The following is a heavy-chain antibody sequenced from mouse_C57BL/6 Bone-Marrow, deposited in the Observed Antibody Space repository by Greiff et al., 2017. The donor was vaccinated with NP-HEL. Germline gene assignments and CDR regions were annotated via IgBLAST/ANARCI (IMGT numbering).Heavy chain of an antibody. J-gene: IGHJ2*01. Sequence: VQLQQSGPELVKPGASVKISCKASGYTFTDYYMNWVKQSHGKSLEWIGDINPNNGGTSYNQKFKGKATLTVDKSSSTAYMERRSLTSEDSAVYYCARPYFDYWGQGTTLTVSS. V-gene: IGHV1-26*01. CDR1: GYTFTDYY. CDR3: ARPYFDY. CDR2: INPNNGGT.